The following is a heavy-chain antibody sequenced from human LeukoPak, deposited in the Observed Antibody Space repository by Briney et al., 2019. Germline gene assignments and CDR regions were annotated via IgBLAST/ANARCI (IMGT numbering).Heavy chain of an antibody. CDR3: AVGGGRVPLQDDVFDI. Sequence: TGESLKISCEGSGNSLINDAVGWVRQMPGKGLEWMGIIYPGDSHTTYSPSFQGHVTISADRSISTAYLQWRSLKASDTAVYYCAVGGGRVPLQDDVFDIWGQGTMVTVSS. V-gene: IGHV5-51*01. J-gene: IGHJ3*02. D-gene: IGHD2-15*01. CDR1: GNSLINDA. CDR2: IYPGDSHT.